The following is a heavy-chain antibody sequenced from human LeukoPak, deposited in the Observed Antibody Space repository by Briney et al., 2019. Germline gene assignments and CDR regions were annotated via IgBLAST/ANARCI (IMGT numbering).Heavy chain of an antibody. D-gene: IGHD3-22*01. V-gene: IGHV4-39*07. Sequence: PSETLSLTCTVSGGSISSRNYYWGWIRQPPGKGLEWIGSVYYSGSTYYNPSLKSRVTISVDTPKNQFSLELSSVTAADTAMYYCARLNYYDSSLDYWGQGTLVTVSS. CDR2: VYYSGST. J-gene: IGHJ4*02. CDR3: ARLNYYDSSLDY. CDR1: GGSISSRNYY.